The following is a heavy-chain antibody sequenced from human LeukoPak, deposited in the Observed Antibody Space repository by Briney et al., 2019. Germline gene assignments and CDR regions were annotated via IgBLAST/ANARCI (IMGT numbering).Heavy chain of an antibody. Sequence: GGSLRLSCAASGFAFSAYWMHWVRQAPGKGLEWVSRINEDATTITYADSDKGRFIISRDNSKKSLYLQMNNLRAEDTAVYYCVRDLILVWTPGDDFDFWGQGTLVIVSS. J-gene: IGHJ4*02. CDR3: VRDLILVWTPGDDFDF. D-gene: IGHD3-16*01. V-gene: IGHV3-74*01. CDR1: GFAFSAYW. CDR2: INEDATTI.